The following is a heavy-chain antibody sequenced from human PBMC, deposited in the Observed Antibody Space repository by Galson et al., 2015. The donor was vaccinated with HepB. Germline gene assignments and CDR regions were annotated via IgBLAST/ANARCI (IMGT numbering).Heavy chain of an antibody. Sequence: SVKVSCKASGYTFTSYDINWVRQATGQGLEWMGWMNPNSGNTGYAQKFQGRVTMTRNTSISTAYMELSSLRSEDTAVYYCARGVGYCSSTSCPDWFDPWGQGTLVTVSS. CDR1: GYTFTSYD. CDR2: MNPNSGNT. CDR3: ARGVGYCSSTSCPDWFDP. V-gene: IGHV1-8*01. J-gene: IGHJ5*02. D-gene: IGHD2-2*01.